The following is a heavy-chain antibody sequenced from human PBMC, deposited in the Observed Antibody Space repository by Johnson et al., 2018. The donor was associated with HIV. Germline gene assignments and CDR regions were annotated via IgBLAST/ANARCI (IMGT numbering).Heavy chain of an antibody. Sequence: QVQLVESGGGVVQPGRSLRLSCAASGFTFSSYAMHWVRQAPGKGLEWVAVISYDGSNKYYVDSVKGRFTISRDNAKNSLYLQMNSLRAEDTAVYYCVCLRVSISAFDIWGQGTMVTVSS. CDR2: ISYDGSNK. V-gene: IGHV3-30*04. CDR1: GFTFSSYA. J-gene: IGHJ3*02. D-gene: IGHD2-21*01. CDR3: VCLRVSISAFDI.